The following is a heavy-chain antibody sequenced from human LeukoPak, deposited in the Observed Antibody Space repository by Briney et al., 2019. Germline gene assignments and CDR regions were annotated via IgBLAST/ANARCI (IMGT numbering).Heavy chain of an antibody. D-gene: IGHD3-22*01. Sequence: PSETLSLTCTVSSGSMSTYYWSWIRQPPGKGLEWIGYIYYKGSTSYNPSLKSRVTISVDTSKNQFSLKLSSVTAADPAVYYCARASYDSSAYYSGGFYYYYMDVWGEGTTVTVSS. J-gene: IGHJ6*03. CDR3: ARASYDSSAYYSGGFYYYYMDV. V-gene: IGHV4-59*01. CDR2: IYYKGST. CDR1: SGSMSTYY.